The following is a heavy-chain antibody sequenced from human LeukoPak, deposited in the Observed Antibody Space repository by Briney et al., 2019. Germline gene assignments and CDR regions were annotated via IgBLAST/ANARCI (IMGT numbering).Heavy chain of an antibody. V-gene: IGHV3-30*03. CDR1: GFTFSSYG. Sequence: GGSLRLSCAASGFTFSSYGMHWVRQAPGKGLEWVAVISYDGSNKYYADSVKGRFTISRDDSKNTLYLHMNSLRAEDTAVYYCARDMATMEIDYWGQGTLVTVSS. CDR3: ARDMATMEIDY. CDR2: ISYDGSNK. D-gene: IGHD5-24*01. J-gene: IGHJ4*02.